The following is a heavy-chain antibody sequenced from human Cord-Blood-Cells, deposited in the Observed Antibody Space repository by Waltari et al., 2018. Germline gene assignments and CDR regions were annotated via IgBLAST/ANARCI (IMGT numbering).Heavy chain of an antibody. CDR2: MNPNRGNT. J-gene: IGHJ6*02. D-gene: IGHD1-26*01. CDR3: ARGPSGSYYGMGV. CDR1: GYTFTSYD. V-gene: IGHV1-8*01. Sequence: QVQLLQSGVEVKQPGASLKVSCKASGYTFTSYDINWVRTATGQGREWMGRMNPNRGNTGYAQKYQRRVTMTRNTAISTAYMELSSLRSEDTAVYYCARGPSGSYYGMGVWGQGTTVTVSS.